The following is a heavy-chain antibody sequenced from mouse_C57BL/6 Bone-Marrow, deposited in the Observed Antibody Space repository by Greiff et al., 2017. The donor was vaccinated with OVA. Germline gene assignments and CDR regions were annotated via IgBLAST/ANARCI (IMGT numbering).Heavy chain of an antibody. CDR1: GYTFTDYE. V-gene: IGHV1-15*01. CDR2: IDPETGGT. Sequence: VKLQQSGAELVRPGASVTLSCKASGYTFTDYEMHWVKQTPVHGLEWIGAIDPETGGTAYNQKFKGKAILTADKSSITAYMELRSLTSEDSADYYGTRGYSNYYAMDYWDQGTSVTVSS. CDR3: TRGYSNYYAMDY. J-gene: IGHJ4*01. D-gene: IGHD2-5*01.